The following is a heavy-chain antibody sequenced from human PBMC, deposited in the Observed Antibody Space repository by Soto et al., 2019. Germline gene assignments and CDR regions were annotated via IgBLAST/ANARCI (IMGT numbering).Heavy chain of an antibody. J-gene: IGHJ6*02. D-gene: IGHD3-3*01. CDR2: ISSSSSTT. CDR3: VRVPTFEFWGDYYSQSYYSYAMDV. V-gene: IGHV3-48*02. CDR1: GFTYSRFN. Sequence: GLCLRLSCAPAGFTYSRFNMDWDRQAPEKGPEWISYISSSSSTTYYADSVNGRCTISRDNAKDSLYHQMNSLRDEDTAVYYCVRVPTFEFWGDYYSQSYYSYAMDVWGRGTTVTVAS.